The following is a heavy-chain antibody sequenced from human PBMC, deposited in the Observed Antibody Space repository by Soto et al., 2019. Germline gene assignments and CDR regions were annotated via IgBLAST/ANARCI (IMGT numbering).Heavy chain of an antibody. D-gene: IGHD3-16*01. CDR3: ARVSLRGHRLGNFDY. CDR2: IIPIFGTT. V-gene: IGHV1-69*01. J-gene: IGHJ4*02. CDR1: GGTFNTHT. Sequence: QVQLVQSGAEVKKPGSSVKVSCKASGGTFNTHTISWVRQAPGQGLEWMGGIIPIFGTTNYAQNLQGRVTITADESTSTAYMELSSLISEDTAVYYCARVSLRGHRLGNFDYWGQGTLATVSP.